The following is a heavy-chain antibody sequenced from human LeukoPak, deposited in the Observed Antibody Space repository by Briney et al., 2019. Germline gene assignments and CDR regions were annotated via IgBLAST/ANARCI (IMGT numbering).Heavy chain of an antibody. J-gene: IGHJ4*02. V-gene: IGHV3-23*01. CDR3: ARTYYYGSGSRNYFDY. Sequence: GGSLRLSCAASGFTFSSYAMSWVRQAPGKGLEWVSAISGSGGSTYYADSVKGRFTISRDNSKNTLYLQMNSLRAEDTAVYYCARTYYYGSGSRNYFDYWGQGTLVTVSS. CDR1: GFTFSSYA. D-gene: IGHD3-10*01. CDR2: ISGSGGST.